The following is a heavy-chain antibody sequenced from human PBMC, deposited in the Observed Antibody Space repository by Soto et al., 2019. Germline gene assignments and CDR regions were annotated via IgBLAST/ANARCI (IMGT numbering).Heavy chain of an antibody. V-gene: IGHV1-69*13. CDR3: ALKRGFSGSYYYYYYGMDV. CDR2: IIPIFGTA. J-gene: IGHJ6*02. Sequence: SVKVSCKASGGTFSSYAISWVRQAPGQGLEWMGGIIPIFGTANYAQKFQGRVTITADESTSTAYMELSSLRSEDTAVYCCALKRGFSGSYYYYYYGMDVWGQGTTVTVSS. D-gene: IGHD1-26*01. CDR1: GGTFSSYA.